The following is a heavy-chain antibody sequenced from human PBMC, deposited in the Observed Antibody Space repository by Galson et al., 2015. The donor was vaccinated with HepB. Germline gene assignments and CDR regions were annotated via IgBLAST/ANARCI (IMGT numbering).Heavy chain of an antibody. J-gene: IGHJ4*02. D-gene: IGHD4-17*01. Sequence: SLRLSCAASGFTFSDYYMTWIRQAPGKGLERLAYISSNTIYTNYANSVKGRFTISRDSIKNSMYLQMNSLRAEDTAVYYCVRVADSDYGDHSHFDSWGLGTLVTVSS. CDR3: VRVADSDYGDHSHFDS. CDR2: ISSNTIYT. V-gene: IGHV3-11*06. CDR1: GFTFSDYY.